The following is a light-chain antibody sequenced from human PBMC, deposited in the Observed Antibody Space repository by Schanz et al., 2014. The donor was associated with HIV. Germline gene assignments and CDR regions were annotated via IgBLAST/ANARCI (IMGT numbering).Light chain of an antibody. CDR3: QQYNSFSST. V-gene: IGKV1-5*03. CDR1: QSIGNS. CDR2: SAS. Sequence: DIQMTQSPSTLSASVGDRVTLTCRASQSIGNSLAWFQVKPGRAPKLIIYSASSLQTGVPSTFSGSGSGTEFTLTISSLQPDDFATYFCQQYNSFSSTFGQGTKLEIK. J-gene: IGKJ2*01.